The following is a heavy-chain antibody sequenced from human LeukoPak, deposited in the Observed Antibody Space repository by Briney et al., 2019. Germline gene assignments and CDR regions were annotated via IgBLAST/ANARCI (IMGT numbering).Heavy chain of an antibody. V-gene: IGHV3-30*02. CDR2: IRSDGSNK. CDR3: AKDSSSWYNWFDP. J-gene: IGHJ5*02. CDR1: GFTFSSYW. D-gene: IGHD6-13*01. Sequence: GGSLRLSCAASGFTFSSYWMSWVRQAPGKGLEWVTFIRSDGSNKYYADSVKGRFTISRDNSKNTLYLQMNSLRAEDTAVYYCAKDSSSWYNWFDPWGQGTLVTVSS.